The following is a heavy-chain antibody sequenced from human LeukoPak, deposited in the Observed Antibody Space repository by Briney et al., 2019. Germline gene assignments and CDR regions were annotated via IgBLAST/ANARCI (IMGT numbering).Heavy chain of an antibody. Sequence: GGTLRLSCAASGFTFSDYWMTWVRQAPGKGLEWVANIKEDGTTKHYVDSVKGRFTISRDNAKRSLYLQMNSLRAEDTALYYCARGPSTVVTTRWGQGTLVAVSS. V-gene: IGHV3-7*01. J-gene: IGHJ4*02. CDR2: IKEDGTTK. D-gene: IGHD2-21*02. CDR1: GFTFSDYW. CDR3: ARGPSTVVTTR.